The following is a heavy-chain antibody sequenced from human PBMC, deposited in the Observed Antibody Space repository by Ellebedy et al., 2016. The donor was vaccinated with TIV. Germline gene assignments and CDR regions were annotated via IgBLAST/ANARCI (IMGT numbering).Heavy chain of an antibody. V-gene: IGHV3-30-3*01. CDR1: GFTFSSYA. Sequence: GESLKISCAAFGFTFSSYAVHWVRQAPGKGLEWVALISNDGSTKYYADSVKGRFTISRENSKNMLYLQMNSLRGEDAAVYYCARNRAEKENYYYHDMDVWGQGTTVTVSS. D-gene: IGHD1-14*01. CDR2: ISNDGSTK. J-gene: IGHJ6*02. CDR3: ARNRAEKENYYYHDMDV.